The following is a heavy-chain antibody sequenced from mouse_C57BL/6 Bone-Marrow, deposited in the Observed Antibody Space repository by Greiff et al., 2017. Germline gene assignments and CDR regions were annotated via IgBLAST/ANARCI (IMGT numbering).Heavy chain of an antibody. J-gene: IGHJ2*01. V-gene: IGHV7-3*01. Sequence: EVKVVESGGGLVQPGGSLSLSCAASGFTFTDYYMSWVRQPPGKALEWLGFIRNKANGYTTEYSASVKGRFTISRDNSQSILYLQMNALRAEDSATYYCARLGGNFDYWGQGTTLTVSS. D-gene: IGHD1-1*02. CDR3: ARLGGNFDY. CDR1: GFTFTDYY. CDR2: IRNKANGYTT.